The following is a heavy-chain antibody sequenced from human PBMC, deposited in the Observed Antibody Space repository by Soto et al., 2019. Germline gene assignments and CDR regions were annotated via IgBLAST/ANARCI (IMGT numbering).Heavy chain of an antibody. Sequence: EVQLVEAGGGLVQPGESLRLSCSASGFTFSDYWMTWVRQAPGKGLEWVANIRKDESKKSYLDSVRGRFTVSRDNARNLLYLQMDSLRAEDTALYYCARDVSPGSGPYYDAFVIWGQGTMVTVSS. J-gene: IGHJ3*02. CDR2: IRKDESKK. V-gene: IGHV3-7*05. D-gene: IGHD3-22*01. CDR1: GFTFSDYW. CDR3: ARDVSPGSGPYYDAFVI.